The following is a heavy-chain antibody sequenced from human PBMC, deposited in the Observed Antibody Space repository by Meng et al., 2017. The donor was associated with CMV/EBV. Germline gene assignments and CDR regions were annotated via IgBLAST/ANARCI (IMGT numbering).Heavy chain of an antibody. J-gene: IGHJ5*02. V-gene: IGHV2-5*02. CDR3: AHRGRIAAAGTDWFDP. CDR2: IYWDDDK. D-gene: IGHD6-13*01. CDR1: GFSLSTSGVG. Sequence: PLKEPRPTLVKPTQTLPLTCTFSGFSLSTSGVGVGWIRQPPGKALEWLALIYWDDDKRYSPSLKSRLTITKDTSKNQVVLTMTNMDPVDTATYYCAHRGRIAAAGTDWFDPWGQGTLVTVSS.